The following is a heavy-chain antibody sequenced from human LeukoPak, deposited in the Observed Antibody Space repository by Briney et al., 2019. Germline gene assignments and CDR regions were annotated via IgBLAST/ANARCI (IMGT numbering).Heavy chain of an antibody. CDR3: ARRPDFGTNIIGA. V-gene: IGHV1-2*02. Sequence: ASVTVSCKASGNTFTSYYMHWVRQAPGQGLEWMGWINPNTGGTNYAQKFQGRVTMTRDTSISTVYMELSSLRSDDTAVYYCARRPDFGTNIIGAWGQGTLVTVSS. J-gene: IGHJ5*02. CDR2: INPNTGGT. D-gene: IGHD1-14*01. CDR1: GNTFTSYY.